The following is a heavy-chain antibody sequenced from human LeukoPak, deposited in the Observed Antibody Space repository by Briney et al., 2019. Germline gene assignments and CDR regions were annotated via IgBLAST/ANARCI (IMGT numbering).Heavy chain of an antibody. V-gene: IGHV3-48*01. CDR3: ARDPPNWGFGY. J-gene: IGHJ4*02. D-gene: IGHD7-27*01. Sequence: GGSLRLSCAASGFTFSDYSMNWVRQALGKGLEWVSYISSSSSTIYYADSVRGRFTISRDNAKKSLYLRMNSLRAEDTAVYYCARDPPNWGFGYWGQGTLVTVSS. CDR2: ISSSSSTI. CDR1: GFTFSDYS.